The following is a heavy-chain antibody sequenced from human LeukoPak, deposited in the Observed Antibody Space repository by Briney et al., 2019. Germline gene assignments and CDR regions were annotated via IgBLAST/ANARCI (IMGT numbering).Heavy chain of an antibody. CDR3: ATMYYYDSSGYYYLGY. J-gene: IGHJ4*02. Sequence: GGSLRLSCAASGFTFSSYAMSWVRQAPGKGLEWVSAISGSGGSTYYADSVKGRFTISSDNSKNTLYLQMNSLRAEDTAVYYCATMYYYDSSGYYYLGYWGQGTLVTVSS. V-gene: IGHV3-23*01. D-gene: IGHD3-22*01. CDR2: ISGSGGST. CDR1: GFTFSSYA.